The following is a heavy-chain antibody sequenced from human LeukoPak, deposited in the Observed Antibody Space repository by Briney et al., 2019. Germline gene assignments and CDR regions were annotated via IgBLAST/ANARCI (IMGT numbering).Heavy chain of an antibody. CDR3: AKDYCGGDCYSGWYFDL. D-gene: IGHD2-21*02. CDR2: ISYNSDTI. CDR1: GFTFDDYA. J-gene: IGHJ2*01. V-gene: IGHV3-9*01. Sequence: GRSLRLSCAASGFTFDDYAMHWVPQAPGKGLEWVSGISYNSDTIAYADSVKGRFTISRDNAKNSLYLQMHSLRAEDTALYYCAKDYCGGDCYSGWYFDLWGRGTLVTVSS.